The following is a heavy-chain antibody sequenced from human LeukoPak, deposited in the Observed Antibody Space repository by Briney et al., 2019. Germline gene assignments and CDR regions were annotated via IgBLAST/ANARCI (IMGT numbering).Heavy chain of an antibody. J-gene: IGHJ6*03. CDR1: GGSIRCHR. CDR3: TRDKGQSGESGVYRSNMDV. CDR2: FYIGRST. Sequence: KPSETLFRTCTVSGGSIRCHRWSWIRQPPGKGLEWIGDFYIGRSTNYNRSLKSRVIISVDTSKSQLSLKVNSVTAADTAVYYCTRDKGQSGESGVYRSNMDVWGKGTPVIVSS. V-gene: IGHV4-59*11. D-gene: IGHD6-25*01.